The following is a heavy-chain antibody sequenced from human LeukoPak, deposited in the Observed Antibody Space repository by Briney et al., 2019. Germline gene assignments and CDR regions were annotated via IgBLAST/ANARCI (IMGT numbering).Heavy chain of an antibody. V-gene: IGHV1-69*01. CDR1: GGTFSSYA. CDR3: ARQVGEPTYYFDY. CDR2: IIPIFGTA. J-gene: IGHJ4*02. Sequence: SVKVSCKASGGTFSSYAISWVRQAAGQGLEWMGGIIPIFGTANYAQKFQGRVTITADESTSTAYMELSSLRSEDTAVYYCARQVGEPTYYFDYWGQGTLVTVSS. D-gene: IGHD3-10*01.